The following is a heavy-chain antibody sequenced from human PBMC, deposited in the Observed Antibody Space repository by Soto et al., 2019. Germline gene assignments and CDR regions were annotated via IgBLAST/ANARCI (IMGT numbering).Heavy chain of an antibody. CDR2: ISHDGNNT. V-gene: IGHV3-30-3*01. CDR1: GFTFSSYA. CDR3: ARPRYYYGSTTYSDGRPADY. D-gene: IGHD3-22*01. Sequence: VGSLRLSCAASGFTFSSYAMYWVRQAPGKGLEWMAFISHDGNNTYYADSVKGRFSISRDNSKNTLYLQMNSLRTEDTAMFYCARPRYYYGSTTYSDGRPADYWGLGTLVTVSS. J-gene: IGHJ4*02.